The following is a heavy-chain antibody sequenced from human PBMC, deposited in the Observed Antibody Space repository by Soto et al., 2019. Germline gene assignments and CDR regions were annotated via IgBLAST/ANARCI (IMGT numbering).Heavy chain of an antibody. CDR1: GGTFSSYA. J-gene: IGHJ4*02. V-gene: IGHV1-69*01. CDR2: IIPIFGTA. CDR3: ASATRIAARLDYFDY. Sequence: SVKVSCKASGGTFSSYAISWVRQAPGQGLEWMGGIIPIFGTANYAQKFQGRVTITADESTSTAYMELSSLRSEDTAVYYCASATRIAARLDYFDYWGQGTLVTVSS. D-gene: IGHD6-6*01.